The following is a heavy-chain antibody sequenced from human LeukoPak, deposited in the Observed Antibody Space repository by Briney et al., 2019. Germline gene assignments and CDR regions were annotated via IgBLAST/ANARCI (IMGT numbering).Heavy chain of an antibody. CDR2: ISYDGSNK. CDR3: ARDDKEGVRGVNYLDY. Sequence: GRSLRLSCAASGFTFSSYAMHWVRQAPGKGLEWVAVISYDGSNKYYADSVKGRFTISRDNSKNTLYLQMNSLRAEDTAVYYCARDDKEGVRGVNYLDYWGQGTLVTVSS. J-gene: IGHJ4*02. CDR1: GFTFSSYA. D-gene: IGHD3-10*01. V-gene: IGHV3-30-3*01.